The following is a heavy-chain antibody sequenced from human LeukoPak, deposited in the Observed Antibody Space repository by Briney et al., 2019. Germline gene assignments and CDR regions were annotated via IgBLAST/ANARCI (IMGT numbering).Heavy chain of an antibody. D-gene: IGHD5-18*01. Sequence: GSSVKVSCKASGGTFSSYAISWVRQAPGQGLKWMGGIIPIFGTANYAQKFQGRVTITADESTSTVYMELSSLRSEDTAVYYCANDVDREMVTARRDAFDIWGQGTMVTVSS. CDR1: GGTFSSYA. V-gene: IGHV1-69*01. CDR2: IIPIFGTA. J-gene: IGHJ3*02. CDR3: ANDVDREMVTARRDAFDI.